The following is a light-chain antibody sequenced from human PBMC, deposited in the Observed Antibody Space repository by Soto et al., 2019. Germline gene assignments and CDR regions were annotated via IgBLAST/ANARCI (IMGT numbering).Light chain of an antibody. V-gene: IGKV1-39*01. CDR3: QQSYSTPRT. CDR2: ASS. CDR1: QSISNY. J-gene: IGKJ1*01. Sequence: DIQMTQSPSSLSASVGDRVTITCRASQSISNYLNWYQQKPGKAPKLLIYASSNLQSVVPSRFSGSGSGTDFTLTISSLQPEDFATYYCQQSYSTPRTFGQGTKVEIK.